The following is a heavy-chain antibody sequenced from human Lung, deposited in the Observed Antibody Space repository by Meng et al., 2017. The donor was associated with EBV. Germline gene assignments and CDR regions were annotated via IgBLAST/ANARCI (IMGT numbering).Heavy chain of an antibody. D-gene: IGHD5-18*01. CDR2: IYYSGST. Sequence: QVQLQVSGPGLVKPSQTLFLTCTVSGGSISSGGHYWSWIRQHPGKGLEWIGYIYYSGSTYYNPSLKSLVSISVDTSNNQFSLKLSSVTAADTAVYYCARAVDTGYFDYWGQGTLVTVSS. V-gene: IGHV4-31*01. J-gene: IGHJ4*02. CDR1: GGSISSGGHY. CDR3: ARAVDTGYFDY.